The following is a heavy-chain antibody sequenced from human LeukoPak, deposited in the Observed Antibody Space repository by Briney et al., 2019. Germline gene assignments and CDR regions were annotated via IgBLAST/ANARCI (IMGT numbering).Heavy chain of an antibody. Sequence: VKVSCKASGGTFSSYAISWVRQAPGQGLEWMGGIIPIFGTANYAQKFQGRVTITADESTGTAYMELSSLRSEDTAVYYCATALVRNYHYYGMDVWGQGTTVTVSS. D-gene: IGHD6-6*01. J-gene: IGHJ6*02. CDR1: GGTFSSYA. CDR3: ATALVRNYHYYGMDV. V-gene: IGHV1-69*01. CDR2: IIPIFGTA.